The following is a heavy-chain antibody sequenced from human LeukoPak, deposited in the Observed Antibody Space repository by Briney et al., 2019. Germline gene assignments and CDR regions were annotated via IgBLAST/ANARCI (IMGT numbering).Heavy chain of an antibody. D-gene: IGHD3-16*02. Sequence: PSETLSLTCTVSGGSISSNNYYWGWIRQPPGKGLEWIGSLYHTGSAYYNPPLKSRVTISMDVSKNHFSLKLSSVTAADTAVYYCARTYDYVWGSYRSHSFDSWGQGTLVTVSS. CDR1: GGSISSNNYY. V-gene: IGHV4-39*02. CDR3: ARTYDYVWGSYRSHSFDS. CDR2: LYHTGSA. J-gene: IGHJ4*02.